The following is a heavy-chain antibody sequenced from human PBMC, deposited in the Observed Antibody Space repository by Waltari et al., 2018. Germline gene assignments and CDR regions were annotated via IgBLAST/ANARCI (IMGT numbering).Heavy chain of an antibody. J-gene: IGHJ4*02. V-gene: IGHV4-4*02. CDR2: VRGDGRA. D-gene: IGHD2-15*01. CDR1: GDSMSSTDW. CDR3: ARDRGRGIYLDS. Sequence: QLKLEESGPRLVTPSGTLSLTCTISGDSMSSTDWYSWVRQSPAKGLEWIGQVRGDGRANYHPSFASRVTVSVDRTSDRFSLRMTSATTADTAMYFCARDRGRGIYLDSWGQGILVTVSP.